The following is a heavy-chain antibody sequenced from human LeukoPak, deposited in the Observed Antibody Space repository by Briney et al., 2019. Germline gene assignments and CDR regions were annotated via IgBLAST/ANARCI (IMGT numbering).Heavy chain of an antibody. CDR3: ATKRGYSYGSPH. J-gene: IGHJ4*02. D-gene: IGHD5-18*01. V-gene: IGHV1-69*13. Sequence: SVKVSCKASGGTFSSYAISWVRQAPGQGLEWMGGIIPILGTANYAQKFQGRVTITADESTSTAYMELSSLRSEDTAVYYYATKRGYSYGSPHWGQGTLVTVSS. CDR1: GGTFSSYA. CDR2: IIPILGTA.